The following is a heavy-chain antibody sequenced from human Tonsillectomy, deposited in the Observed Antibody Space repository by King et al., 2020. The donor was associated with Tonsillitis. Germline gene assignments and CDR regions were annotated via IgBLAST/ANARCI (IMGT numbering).Heavy chain of an antibody. Sequence: VQLVESGGGVVQPGRSLRLSCAASGFTFSSYGIHWVRQAPGKGLEWVAVIWYDGSNKYYADSVKGRFTISRDNSKITLHLQMNSLRAEDTAVYYCARSNSGSYYAFDIWGQGTMVTVSS. CDR3: ARSNSGSYYAFDI. CDR2: IWYDGSNK. CDR1: GFTFSSYG. D-gene: IGHD1-26*01. J-gene: IGHJ3*02. V-gene: IGHV3-33*08.